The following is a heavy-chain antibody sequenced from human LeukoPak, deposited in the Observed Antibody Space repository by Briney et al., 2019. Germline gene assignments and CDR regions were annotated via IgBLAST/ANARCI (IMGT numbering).Heavy chain of an antibody. J-gene: IGHJ5*02. V-gene: IGHV3-74*01. CDR2: IHGDGDNI. CDR3: ARAQVGAPTDL. CDR1: GFPLSSYA. Sequence: GGSLILSCAASGFPLSSYAMYWVRQAPGKGLVWVARIHGDGDNISYADSVRGRFTISRDNAKDTLYLHMNSLRPEDTAVYYCARAQVGAPTDLWGQGTLVTVSS. D-gene: IGHD1-26*01.